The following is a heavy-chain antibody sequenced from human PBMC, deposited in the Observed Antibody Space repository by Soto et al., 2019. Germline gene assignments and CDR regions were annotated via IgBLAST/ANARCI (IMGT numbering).Heavy chain of an antibody. CDR1: GYTFSDYY. CDR2: INPKSGDR. J-gene: IGHJ4*02. Sequence: QVHLVQSGAEVKRAGASVTVSCKASGYTFSDYYIHWVRQAPGQGLQWMECINPKSGDRRYAQMFRGSVFMTRDTSNSTAHMGVSGLKSDDTAVYFCARGAEVGIELAAFDQWGQGALVTVSA. D-gene: IGHD2-8*02. CDR3: ARGAEVGIELAAFDQ. V-gene: IGHV1-2*04.